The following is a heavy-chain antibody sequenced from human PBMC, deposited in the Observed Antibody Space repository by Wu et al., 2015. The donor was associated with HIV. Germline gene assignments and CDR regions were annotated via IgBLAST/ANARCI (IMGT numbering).Heavy chain of an antibody. V-gene: IGHV1-69*12. J-gene: IGHJ4*02. Sequence: QVQLVQSGAEVKKPGSSVKVSCKASGGTFSSYAISWVRQAPGQGLEWMGGIIPIFGTANYAQKFQGRVTITADESTSTAYMELSSLRSEDTAVYYCARVAVSPKYQLLHTYQNPFDYWAREPWSPSPQ. CDR3: ARVAVSPKYQLLHTYQNPFDY. D-gene: IGHD2-2*01. CDR1: GGTFSSYA. CDR2: IIPIFGTA.